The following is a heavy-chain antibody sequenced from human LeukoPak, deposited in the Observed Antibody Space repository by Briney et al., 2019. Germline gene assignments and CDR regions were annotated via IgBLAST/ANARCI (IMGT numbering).Heavy chain of an antibody. D-gene: IGHD3-10*01. Sequence: GASVKVSCKASGYTFNYFAMHWVRQTPGRRPEWMGCINVDNDDTRYSQKFQGRVTITSDTSASTVYMELSSLRFEDTAVYYCARDGSGSQGVNWFDPWGPGTQVTVSS. V-gene: IGHV1-3*01. CDR2: INVDNDDT. CDR3: ARDGSGSQGVNWFDP. J-gene: IGHJ5*02. CDR1: GYTFNYFA.